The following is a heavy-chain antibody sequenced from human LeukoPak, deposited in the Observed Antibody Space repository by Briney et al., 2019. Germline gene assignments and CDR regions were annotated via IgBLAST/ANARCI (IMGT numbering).Heavy chain of an antibody. J-gene: IGHJ4*02. Sequence: ASVKVSCKASGYTFTSYGISWVRQAPGQGLEWMGWISAYNGNTNFAQKLQGRVTMTTDTSTSTAYMELRSLRSDDTAVYYCARAQIVVVPAATPFDYWGQGTLVTVSS. CDR2: ISAYNGNT. CDR3: ARAQIVVVPAATPFDY. D-gene: IGHD2-2*01. CDR1: GYTFTSYG. V-gene: IGHV1-18*01.